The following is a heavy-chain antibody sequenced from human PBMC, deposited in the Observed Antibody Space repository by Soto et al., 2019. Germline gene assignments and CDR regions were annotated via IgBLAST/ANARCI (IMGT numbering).Heavy chain of an antibody. CDR2: IIPILGIA. CDR3: ARDSSSLGYFDY. V-gene: IGHV1-69*08. Sequence: QVQLVQSGAEVKKPGSSVKVSCKASGGTFSSYTISWVRQAPGQGLEWMGRIIPILGIANYAQKFQGRVTITADKSTSTAYMELSSLRSEDMAVYYCARDSSSLGYFDYWGQGTLVTVSS. J-gene: IGHJ4*02. CDR1: GGTFSSYT. D-gene: IGHD7-27*01.